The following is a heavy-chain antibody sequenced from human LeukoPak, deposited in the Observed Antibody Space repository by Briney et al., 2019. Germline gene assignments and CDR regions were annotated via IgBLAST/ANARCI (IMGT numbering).Heavy chain of an antibody. J-gene: IGHJ5*02. D-gene: IGHD2-2*01. CDR1: GGSFSGYY. V-gene: IGHV4-34*01. CDR2: INHSGST. CDR3: ARDGPGGVPDLRTSWFDP. Sequence: SETLSLTCAVYGGSFSGYYWSWIRQPPGKGLEWIGEINHSGSTNYNPSLKSRVTISVDTSKNQFSLKLSSVTAADTAVYYCARDGPGGVPDLRTSWFDPWGQGTLVTVSS.